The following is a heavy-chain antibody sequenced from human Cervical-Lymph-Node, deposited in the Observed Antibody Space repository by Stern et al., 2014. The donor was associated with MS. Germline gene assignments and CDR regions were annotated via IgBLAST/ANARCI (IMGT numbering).Heavy chain of an antibody. V-gene: IGHV3-48*01. J-gene: IGHJ4*02. Sequence: EDQLVESGGRLVQPGGSLRLSCAASGLTLSLYGMNWVRQAPGKGLEWVSYISSSSSNIYYADSVEGRFTISRDNAKNSLYLQMNSLRAEDTAVYYCARGYGYFDYWGQGTLVTVSS. CDR3: ARGYGYFDY. D-gene: IGHD4-17*01. CDR2: ISSSSSNI. CDR1: GLTLSLYG.